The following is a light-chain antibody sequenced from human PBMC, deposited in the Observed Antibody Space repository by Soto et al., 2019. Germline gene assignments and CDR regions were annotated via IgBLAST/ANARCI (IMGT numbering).Light chain of an antibody. CDR2: VAS. CDR1: QDISNY. Sequence: DIQMNQSPSSQSASVGDKFTITCQASQDISNYLNWYQQKPGKAPKLLIYVASNLETGVQSRFRGSGSGTDFTFTISSLQPEDIATYYCQQYDNLPFGGGTKVEIK. J-gene: IGKJ4*01. CDR3: QQYDNLP. V-gene: IGKV1-33*01.